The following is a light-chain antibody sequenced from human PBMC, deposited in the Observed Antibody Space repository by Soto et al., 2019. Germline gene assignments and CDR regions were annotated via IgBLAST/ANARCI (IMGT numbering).Light chain of an antibody. Sequence: DMQLTQSPYTLSGSVGDRVALTARASQTISSWLAWYQQKPGKAPKLLIYKASTLKSGVPSRFSGSGSGTEFTLTISSLQPDDFATYYCQHYNSYSEAFGQGTKVDI. CDR2: KAS. CDR3: QHYNSYSEA. J-gene: IGKJ1*01. V-gene: IGKV1-5*03. CDR1: QTISSW.